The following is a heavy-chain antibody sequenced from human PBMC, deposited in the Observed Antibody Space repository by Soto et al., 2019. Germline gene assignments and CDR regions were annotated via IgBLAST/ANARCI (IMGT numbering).Heavy chain of an antibody. CDR3: ARVPDTAMVNYYYYMDV. CDR1: GVTVSSNY. J-gene: IGHJ6*03. V-gene: IGHV3-53*04. CDR2: IYSGGST. Sequence: GGSLRLCCAASGVTVSSNYMSWVRQAPGKGLEWVSVIYSGGSTYYADSVKGRFTISRHNSKNTLYLQMNSLRAEDTAVYYCARVPDTAMVNYYYYMDVWGKGTTVTVSS. D-gene: IGHD5-18*01.